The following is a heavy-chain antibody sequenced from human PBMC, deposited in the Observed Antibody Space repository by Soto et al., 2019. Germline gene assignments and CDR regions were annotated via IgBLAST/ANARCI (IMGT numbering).Heavy chain of an antibody. D-gene: IGHD2-2*03. V-gene: IGHV4-34*01. CDR2: INHSGIT. J-gene: IGHJ6*02. CDR1: GGSFSGYY. Sequence: QVQLQQWGAGLLKPSETLSLTSVVNGGSFSGYYWSWFRLPPGKGLEWIGEINHSGITDSNPSLKSRVTISVDGSRNQFSLNLTSVTAADTAVYFCARARSSVPSRRGIGYYGMDVWGQGTTVTVSS. CDR3: ARARSSVPSRRGIGYYGMDV.